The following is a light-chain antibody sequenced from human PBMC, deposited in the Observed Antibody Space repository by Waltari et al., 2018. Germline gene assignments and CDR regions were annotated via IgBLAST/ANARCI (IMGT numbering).Light chain of an antibody. Sequence: QSALTQPASVSGSPGQSITISCTGTSSDVGFYNYVSWYQQHPGKAPKLIIYDVSERPSGVSDRSSGSKSCNTASLTISGLQAEDEADYYCNSYTGSSSWVFGGGTKLTVL. J-gene: IGLJ3*02. CDR1: SSDVGFYNY. CDR3: NSYTGSSSWV. CDR2: DVS. V-gene: IGLV2-14*01.